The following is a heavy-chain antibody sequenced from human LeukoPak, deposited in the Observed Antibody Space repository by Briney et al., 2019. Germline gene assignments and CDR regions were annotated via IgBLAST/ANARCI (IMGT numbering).Heavy chain of an antibody. J-gene: IGHJ6*02. D-gene: IGHD3-9*01. CDR3: AREGTYYDILTGYHLWLNYYYYGMDV. V-gene: IGHV1-18*01. CDR1: GYTFTSYG. Sequence: ASVKVSCKASGYTFTSYGISWVRQAPGQGLEWMGWISAYNGNTNYAQKLQGRVTMTTDISTSTAYMELRSLRSDDTAVYYCAREGTYYDILTGYHLWLNYYYYGMDVWGQGTTVTVSS. CDR2: ISAYNGNT.